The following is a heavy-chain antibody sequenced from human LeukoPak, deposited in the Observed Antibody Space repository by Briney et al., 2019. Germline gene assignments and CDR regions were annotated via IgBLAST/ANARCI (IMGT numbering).Heavy chain of an antibody. CDR3: AKDLVDIVATALGY. D-gene: IGHD5-12*01. CDR2: ISGSGGST. J-gene: IGHJ4*02. V-gene: IGHV3-23*01. CDR1: GFTFSSYA. Sequence: PGASLRLSCAASGFTFSSYAMSWVRQAPGKGLGWVSAISGSGGSTYYADSVKGRFTISRDNSKNTLYLQMNSLRAEDTAVYYCAKDLVDIVATALGYWGQGTLVTVSS.